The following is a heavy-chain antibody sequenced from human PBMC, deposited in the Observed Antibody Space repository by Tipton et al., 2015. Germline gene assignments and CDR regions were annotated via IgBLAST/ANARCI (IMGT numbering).Heavy chain of an antibody. CDR3: ARNDYGDYHFDY. CDR2: ISAYNGNT. J-gene: IGHJ4*02. V-gene: IGHV1-18*04. D-gene: IGHD4-17*01. CDR1: GYTFTSYG. Sequence: QVQLVQSGAEVKKPGASVKVSCKASGYTFTSYGISWVRPAPGQGLEWMGWISAYNGNTNYAQKLQGRVTMTTDTSTSTAYMEVRSLRSDDSAVYFCARNDYGDYHFDYWGQGTLVTVSS.